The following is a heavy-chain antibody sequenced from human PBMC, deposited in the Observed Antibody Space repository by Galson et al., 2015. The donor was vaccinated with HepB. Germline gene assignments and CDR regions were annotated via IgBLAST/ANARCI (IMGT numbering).Heavy chain of an antibody. CDR1: GFTFSSYA. CDR2: ISGNGGSL. V-gene: IGHV3-64*04. D-gene: IGHD4-11*01. Sequence: SLRLSCAASGFTFSSYALHWVRQAPGTGLEYVSAISGNGGSLYYADSAKGRFTISRDNSKNTLYLQMNSLRAEDTAVYYCARVSNYGDGMDVWGQGTTVTVSS. CDR3: ARVSNYGDGMDV. J-gene: IGHJ6*02.